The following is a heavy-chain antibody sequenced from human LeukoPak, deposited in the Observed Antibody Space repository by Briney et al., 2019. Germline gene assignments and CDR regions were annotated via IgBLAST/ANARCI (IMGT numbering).Heavy chain of an antibody. CDR2: ISAYNGNT. CDR1: GYTFTSYG. D-gene: IGHD3-10*01. CDR3: ARDRGVTMVRGAIIFDY. J-gene: IGHJ4*02. V-gene: IGHV1-18*04. Sequence: ASVKVSCKASGYTFTSYGISWVRQAPGQGLEWMVWISAYNGNTNYAQKLQGRVTMTTDTSTSTAYMELRSLRSDDTAVYYCARDRGVTMVRGAIIFDYWGQGTLVTVSS.